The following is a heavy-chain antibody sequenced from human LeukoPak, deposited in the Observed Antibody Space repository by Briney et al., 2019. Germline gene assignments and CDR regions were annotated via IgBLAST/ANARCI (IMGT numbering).Heavy chain of an antibody. CDR1: GGSISSSSYY. Sequence: SETLSLTCTVSGGSISSSSYYWAWIRQPPGNGLEWIGSSSYSGSPYYNPSLKSRVTISVDTSQNQFSLKLSSVTAADTAVYYCARDGRSTQLYPGYWGQGTLVTVSS. CDR2: SSYSGSP. V-gene: IGHV4-39*07. J-gene: IGHJ4*02. D-gene: IGHD5-18*01. CDR3: ARDGRSTQLYPGY.